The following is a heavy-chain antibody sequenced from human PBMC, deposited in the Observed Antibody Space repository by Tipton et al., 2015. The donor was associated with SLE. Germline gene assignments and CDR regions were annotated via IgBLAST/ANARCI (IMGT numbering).Heavy chain of an antibody. V-gene: IGHV4-61*02. CDR1: GGSISSGTYY. CDR3: ARANDVLDI. J-gene: IGHJ3*02. CDR2: IYVTGFT. Sequence: TLSLTCTVSGGSISSGTYYWNWIRQPAGKGLEWIGRIYVTGFTFSNPSLTSRVTILVDTSKNEFSLKVRSVTAADTAIYYCARANDVLDIWGQGTMVTVSS.